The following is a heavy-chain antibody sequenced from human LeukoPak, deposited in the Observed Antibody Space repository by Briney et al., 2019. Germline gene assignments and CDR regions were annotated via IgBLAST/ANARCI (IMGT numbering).Heavy chain of an antibody. D-gene: IGHD3-9*01. V-gene: IGHV4-61*01. CDR1: GGSVSSGSYY. CDR2: IYYSGST. CDR3: ATFWSGYHHYDILTGSH. J-gene: IGHJ4*02. Sequence: PSETLSLTCTVSGGSVSSGSYYWSWIRQPPGKGPEWIGYIYYSGSTNYNPSLKSRVTISVDTSKNQFSLKLSSVTAADTAVYYCATFWSGYHHYDILTGSHWGQGTLVTVSS.